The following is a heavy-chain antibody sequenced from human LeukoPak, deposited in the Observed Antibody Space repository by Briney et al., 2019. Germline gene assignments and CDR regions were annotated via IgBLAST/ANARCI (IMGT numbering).Heavy chain of an antibody. D-gene: IGHD4-11*01. V-gene: IGHV4-61*01. CDR1: GGSVSSGRYY. Sequence: SETLSLTCTVSGGSVSSGRYYWSWIRQPPGKGLEWIGYIYYSGSTNYNPSLNSRVTISVDTSKNRFSLKLSSVTAADTAVYYCARADYSNYGDAFDIWGQGTMVTVSS. CDR3: ARADYSNYGDAFDI. CDR2: IYYSGST. J-gene: IGHJ3*02.